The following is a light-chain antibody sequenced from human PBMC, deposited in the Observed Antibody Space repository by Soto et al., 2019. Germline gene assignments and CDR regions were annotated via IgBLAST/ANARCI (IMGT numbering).Light chain of an antibody. V-gene: IGKV3-20*01. J-gene: IGKJ3*01. Sequence: DIVLTQLPGTLSLSPGEGATLSCRASQSVSRNYLAWYQQKVGQAPRLLIYGANTRAAGIPDRFSGSGSGTDFTLTISRLEPEDFAVYYCQQCGSPPFTFGPGTKVDIK. CDR2: GAN. CDR3: QQCGSPPFT. CDR1: QSVSRNY.